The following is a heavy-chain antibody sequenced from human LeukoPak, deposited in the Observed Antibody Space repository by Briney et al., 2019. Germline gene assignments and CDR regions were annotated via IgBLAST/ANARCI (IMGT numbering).Heavy chain of an antibody. CDR2: ISVYNGNT. Sequence: ASVKVSCKASGYTFHTHGLSWVRQAPGQGLEWMGWISVYNGNTNYALKLQGRVTMTTDTSTNTAYMELRSLRSDDTAMYYCARDGSGTVPTNPDYWGQGTLVTVSS. J-gene: IGHJ4*02. CDR3: ARDGSGTVPTNPDY. D-gene: IGHD5-12*01. CDR1: GYTFHTHG. V-gene: IGHV1-18*01.